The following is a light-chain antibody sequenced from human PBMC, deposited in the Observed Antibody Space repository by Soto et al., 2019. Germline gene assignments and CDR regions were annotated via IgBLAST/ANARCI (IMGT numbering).Light chain of an antibody. V-gene: IGKV1-8*01. CDR2: AAS. J-gene: IGKJ1*01. Sequence: AIRMTQSPSSLSASTGDRVTITCRASQGISSYLAWYQQKPGKAPKLLIYAASTLQSGVSSRFSGSGSGTDFTLTISCLQSEDFATYYCQQYYSYPRTFGQGTKLDIK. CDR1: QGISSY. CDR3: QQYYSYPRT.